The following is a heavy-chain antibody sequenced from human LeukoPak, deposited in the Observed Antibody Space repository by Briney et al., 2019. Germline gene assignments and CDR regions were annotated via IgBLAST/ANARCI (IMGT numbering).Heavy chain of an antibody. CDR3: ARTAGTDKDAFDI. CDR1: GGSISSYY. Sequence: SETLSLTCTVSGGSISSYYWSWIRQPPGKGLEWIGYICTSGSTNYNPSLKSRVTISVDTSKNQFSLKLSSVTAADTAVYYCARTAGTDKDAFDIWGQGTMVTVS. V-gene: IGHV4-4*09. CDR2: ICTSGST. D-gene: IGHD1-1*01. J-gene: IGHJ3*02.